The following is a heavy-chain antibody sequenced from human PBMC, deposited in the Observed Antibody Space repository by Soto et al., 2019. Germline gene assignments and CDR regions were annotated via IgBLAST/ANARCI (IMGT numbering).Heavy chain of an antibody. Sequence: ESGGGVVQPGRSLRLSCAASGFTFSSYAMHWVRQAPGKGLEWVAVISYDGSNKYYADSVKGRFTISRDNSKNTLYLQMNSLRAEDTAVYYCARGDYDFWSGYPPMDVWGQGTTVTVSS. D-gene: IGHD3-3*01. V-gene: IGHV3-30-3*01. J-gene: IGHJ6*02. CDR3: ARGDYDFWSGYPPMDV. CDR2: ISYDGSNK. CDR1: GFTFSSYA.